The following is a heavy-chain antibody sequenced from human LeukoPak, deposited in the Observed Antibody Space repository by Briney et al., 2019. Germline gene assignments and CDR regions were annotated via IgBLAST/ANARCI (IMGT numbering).Heavy chain of an antibody. CDR3: ASSGSYRFDY. CDR1: GFTFSSYS. CDR2: ITASGTAM. J-gene: IGHJ4*02. V-gene: IGHV3-48*02. D-gene: IGHD1-26*01. Sequence: GGSLRLSCAASGFTFSSYSMNWVRQAPGKGLEWVPHITASGTAMFYADSVKSRFTISRDNAKNSLYLQMDSLRDEDTAVYYCASSGSYRFDYWGQGTLVTVSS.